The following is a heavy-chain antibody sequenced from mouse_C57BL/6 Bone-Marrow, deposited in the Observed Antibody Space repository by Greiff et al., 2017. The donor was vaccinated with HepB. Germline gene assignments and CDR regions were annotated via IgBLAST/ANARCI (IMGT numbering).Heavy chain of an antibody. D-gene: IGHD2-5*01. CDR1: GYTFTDYE. Sequence: QVQLKESGAGLVRPGASVTLSCKASGYTFTDYEMHWVKQTPVHGLEWIGAIDPETGGTAYNQKFKGKAILTADKSSSTAYMELRSLTSEDSAVYYCTRDATYSNHYFDYWGQGTTLTVSS. CDR3: TRDATYSNHYFDY. V-gene: IGHV1-15*01. CDR2: IDPETGGT. J-gene: IGHJ2*01.